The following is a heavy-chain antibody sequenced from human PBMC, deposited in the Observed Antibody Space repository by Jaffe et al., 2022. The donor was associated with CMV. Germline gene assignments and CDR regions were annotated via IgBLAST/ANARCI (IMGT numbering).Heavy chain of an antibody. CDR2: ISSSSSTI. V-gene: IGHV3-48*02. CDR1: GFTFSSYS. D-gene: IGHD3-10*01. J-gene: IGHJ6*02. Sequence: EVQLVESGGGLVQPGGSLRLSCAASGFTFSSYSMNWVRQAPGKGLEWVSYISSSSSTIYYADSVKGRFTISRDNAKNSLYLQMNSLRDEDTAVYYCARDGPGFGLRGLGYYYYYGMDVWGQGTTVTVSS. CDR3: ARDGPGFGLRGLGYYYYYGMDV.